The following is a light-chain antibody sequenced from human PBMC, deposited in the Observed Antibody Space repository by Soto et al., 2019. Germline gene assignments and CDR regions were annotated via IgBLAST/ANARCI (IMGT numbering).Light chain of an antibody. V-gene: IGLV2-14*01. Sequence: QSVLTQLASVSVSPGQSIPSSCTGTSSDVGGYIYVSWYQQHPGKAPKLMIYDVTSRPSGVSYRFSGSKSGNTASLTISGLQAEDEADYYCSSYTTSSSYVFGTGTKVTVL. J-gene: IGLJ1*01. CDR2: DVT. CDR1: SSDVGGYIY. CDR3: SSYTTSSSYV.